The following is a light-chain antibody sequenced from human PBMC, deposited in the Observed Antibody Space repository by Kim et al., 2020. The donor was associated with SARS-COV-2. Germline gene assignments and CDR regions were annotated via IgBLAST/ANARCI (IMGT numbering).Light chain of an antibody. J-gene: IGKJ4*01. CDR1: QSISGL. V-gene: IGKV1-5*03. CDR3: QQYGTYRLS. Sequence: DIQMTQPPSTLSASVGDRVTIACRASQSISGLLAWYQQKPGKAPKLLIYKASSLESGVPSRFSGSGSGTEFTLTITSLQPDDFATYYCQQYGTYRLSFGGGTKVDIK. CDR2: KAS.